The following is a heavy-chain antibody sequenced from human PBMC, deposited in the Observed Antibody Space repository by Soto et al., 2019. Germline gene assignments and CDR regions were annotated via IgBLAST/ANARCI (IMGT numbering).Heavy chain of an antibody. CDR3: ARENSNGWYSWFDP. Sequence: QVQLVQSGAEVKKPGSSVKVSCKASGGTFSSYTISWVRQAPGQGLEWMGRIIPILGIANYAQKFQGRVTITADKSTSTAYMELSSLRSEDTAVYYCARENSNGWYSWFDPWGQGTLVTVSS. V-gene: IGHV1-69*08. CDR1: GGTFSSYT. CDR2: IIPILGIA. J-gene: IGHJ5*02. D-gene: IGHD6-19*01.